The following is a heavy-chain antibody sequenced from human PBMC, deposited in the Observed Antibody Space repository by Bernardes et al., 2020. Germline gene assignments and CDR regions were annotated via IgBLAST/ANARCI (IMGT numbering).Heavy chain of an antibody. V-gene: IGHV4-59*01. Sequence: SETLSLTCTVSGGTISSYYWTWIRQPPGKGLEWIGHIFSSGSTNYNPSLKSRVTISVDTSKNQFSLKLSSVTAAGTAVYYCAREPTTSILHGYYFGMDVWGKGTTVTVSS. CDR1: GGTISSYY. CDR3: AREPTTSILHGYYFGMDV. D-gene: IGHD4-17*01. J-gene: IGHJ6*04. CDR2: IFSSGST.